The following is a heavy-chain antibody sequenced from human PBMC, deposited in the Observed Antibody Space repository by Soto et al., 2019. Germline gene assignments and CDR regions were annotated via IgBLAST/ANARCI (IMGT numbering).Heavy chain of an antibody. D-gene: IGHD4-17*01. J-gene: IGHJ3*02. CDR2: ISAGGGST. V-gene: IGHV3-23*04. CDR3: AHPRGYGVFDAYDI. CDR1: GFTFSTYA. Sequence: VQLVESGGGVVQPGRSLRLSCAASGFTFSTYAMSWVRQAPGKGLEWVSAISAGGGSTYYADSVKGRFTISRDNSMNALYLQMNSLRIEDTAVYYCAHPRGYGVFDAYDIWGQGTMVTVSS.